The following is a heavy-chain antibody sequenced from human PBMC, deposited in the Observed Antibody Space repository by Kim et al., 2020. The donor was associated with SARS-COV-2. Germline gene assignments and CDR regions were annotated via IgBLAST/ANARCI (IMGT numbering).Heavy chain of an antibody. Sequence: GGSLRLSCAASGFTFSSYWMSWVRQAPGKGLEWVANIKQDGSKKYYVDSVKGRFTISRDNAKNSLYLQMKSLRAEDTDVYYCAGLSGGSWKFDYWGQGTLVTVSS. D-gene: IGHD2-15*01. J-gene: IGHJ4*02. CDR2: IKQDGSKK. CDR3: AGLSGGSWKFDY. V-gene: IGHV3-7*01. CDR1: GFTFSSYW.